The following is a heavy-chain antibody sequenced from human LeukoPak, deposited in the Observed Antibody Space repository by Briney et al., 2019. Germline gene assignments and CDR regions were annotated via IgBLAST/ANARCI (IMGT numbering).Heavy chain of an antibody. CDR1: GGSISSSSYY. J-gene: IGHJ6*03. D-gene: IGHD2-2*02. V-gene: IGHV4-39*07. CDR3: ASPGVYCSSTSCYTGDYYYYMDV. Sequence: SETLSLTCTVSGGSISSSSYYWGWIRQPPGKGLEWIGSINYSGSTYYNPSLKSRVTISVDTSKNQFSLKLSSVTAADTAVYYCASPGVYCSSTSCYTGDYYYYMDVWGNGTTVTVSS. CDR2: INYSGST.